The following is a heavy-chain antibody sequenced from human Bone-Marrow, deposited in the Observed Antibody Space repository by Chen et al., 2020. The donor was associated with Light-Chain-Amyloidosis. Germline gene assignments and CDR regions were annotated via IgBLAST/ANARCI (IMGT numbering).Heavy chain of an antibody. CDR1: GYTFTDFH. V-gene: IGHV1-2*07. CDR2: FNPKPLTN. CDR3: AKAAVDKPMGRYIWDF. Sequence: QVHLVQSGAEMKKPGASVKVSCKTSGYTFTDFHIHWLRQAPGQGLEWVGWFNPKPLTNKYLHRYQEMVIMTGDTSASTAHMELTGLISGDTAVYYCAKAAVDKPMGRYIWDFWGQGTLVTVSS. J-gene: IGHJ4*02. D-gene: IGHD5-18*01.